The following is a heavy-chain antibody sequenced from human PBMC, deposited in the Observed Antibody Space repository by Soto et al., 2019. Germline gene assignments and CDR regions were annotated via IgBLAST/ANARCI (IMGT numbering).Heavy chain of an antibody. D-gene: IGHD2-15*01. CDR3: AKDLGPLRLLNYYFYGLHV. Sequence: GGSLRLSCNASGFTVSSTYMSWVRQAPGMGLEWVAVIESGGSTHYADSVKGRFTISRDIPKNMIYLQLHTLRAEDTAVYYCAKDLGPLRLLNYYFYGLHVSGPGTTLTV. CDR2: IESGGST. J-gene: IGHJ6*02. V-gene: IGHV3-53*01. CDR1: GFTVSSTY.